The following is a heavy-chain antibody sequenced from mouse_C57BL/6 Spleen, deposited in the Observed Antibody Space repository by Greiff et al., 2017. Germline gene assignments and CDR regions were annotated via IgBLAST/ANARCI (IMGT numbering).Heavy chain of an antibody. CDR2: ISDGDSYT. V-gene: IGHV5-4*01. CDR1: GFTFSSSS. D-gene: IGHD1-1*01. Sequence: EVQLVESGGGLVQPGGSLKLSCAASGFTFSSSSMYWVRQTPEKGLEWVATISDGDSYTYYQEKVKGRVTISRDNAKNKLYMQMSHLKSEDTAMYYCERDSSSSCAMDYWGKGTTVTVSS. CDR3: ERDSSSSCAMDY. J-gene: IGHJ4*01.